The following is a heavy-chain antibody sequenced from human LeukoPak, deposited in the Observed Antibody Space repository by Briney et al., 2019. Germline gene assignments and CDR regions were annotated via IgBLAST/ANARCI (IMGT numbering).Heavy chain of an antibody. J-gene: IGHJ5*02. CDR1: GYTFTSYD. CDR2: MNPNSGII. V-gene: IGHV1-8*03. Sequence: ASVKVSCKASGYTFTSYDINWVRQATGHGLEWMGWMNPNSGIIAYAQKFQGRVTITRNTSINTAYMELSSLTSEDTAMYYCARGRATVTTHWLDPWGQGTLVAVSS. CDR3: ARGRATVTTHWLDP. D-gene: IGHD4-11*01.